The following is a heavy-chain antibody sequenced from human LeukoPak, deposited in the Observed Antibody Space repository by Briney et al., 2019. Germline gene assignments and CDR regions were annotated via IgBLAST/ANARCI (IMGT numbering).Heavy chain of an antibody. D-gene: IGHD5-18*01. Sequence: ASVKVSCKASGYTFTSYGISWVRQAPGQGLEWMGWISAYNGNTNYAQKLQGRVTMTTDTSTSTAYMELRSLRSDDTAVYYCAREVELWLGPLSDYYYYYMDVWGKGTTVTVSS. V-gene: IGHV1-18*01. CDR1: GYTFTSYG. CDR3: AREVELWLGPLSDYYYYYMDV. CDR2: ISAYNGNT. J-gene: IGHJ6*03.